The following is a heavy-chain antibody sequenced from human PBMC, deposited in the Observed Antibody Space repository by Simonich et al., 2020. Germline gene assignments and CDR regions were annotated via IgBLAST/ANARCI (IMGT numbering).Heavy chain of an antibody. D-gene: IGHD3-16*01. CDR2: INHSGRT. CDR1: GGSFSGYY. V-gene: IGHV4-34*01. Sequence: QVQLQQWGAGLLKPSETLSLTCAVYGGSFSGYYWSWIRPPPGKWLEWIGEINHSGRTNYNPSLKSRVTISVDTSKNQFSLKLSSVTAADTAVYYCARPLGIVWAFDIWGQGTMVTVSS. CDR3: ARPLGIVWAFDI. J-gene: IGHJ3*02.